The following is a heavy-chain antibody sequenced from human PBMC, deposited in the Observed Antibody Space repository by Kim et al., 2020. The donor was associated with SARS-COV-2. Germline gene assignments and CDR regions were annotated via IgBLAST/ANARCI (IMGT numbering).Heavy chain of an antibody. Sequence: SETLSLTCTVSGGSISSSSYYWGWIRQPPGKGLEWIGSIYYSGSTYYNPSLKSRVTISVDTSKNQFSLKLSSVTAADTAVYYCARLGITMVRGVIIPWGQGTLVTVSS. V-gene: IGHV4-39*01. J-gene: IGHJ5*02. D-gene: IGHD3-10*01. CDR2: IYYSGST. CDR3: ARLGITMVRGVIIP. CDR1: GGSISSSSYY.